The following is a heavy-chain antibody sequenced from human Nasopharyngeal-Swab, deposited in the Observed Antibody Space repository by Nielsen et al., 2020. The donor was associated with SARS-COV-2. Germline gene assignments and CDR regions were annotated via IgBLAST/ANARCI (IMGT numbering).Heavy chain of an antibody. CDR3: ARSRVFVVVPADYVDSRDAFDI. CDR1: GGTFSSYA. CDR2: INPNSGGT. V-gene: IGHV1-2*02. D-gene: IGHD2-2*01. Sequence: ASVKVSCKASGGTFSSYAISWVRQAPGQGLEWMGWINPNSGGTNYAQKFQGRVTMTRDTSISTAYMELSRLRSDDTAVYYCARSRVFVVVPADYVDSRDAFDIWGQGTMVTVSS. J-gene: IGHJ3*02.